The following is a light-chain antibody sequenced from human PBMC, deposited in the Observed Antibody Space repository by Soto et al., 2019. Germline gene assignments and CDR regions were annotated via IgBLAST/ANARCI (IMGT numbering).Light chain of an antibody. Sequence: EIVLTQSPGTLSLSPGERATLSCRASQSVSSSYLAWYQQKPGQAPRLLIYGASRRATGIPDRFSGSGSGTVFNLTISRLEPEDFAVYYCQQYGSSPPELTFGGGTKVEIK. V-gene: IGKV3-20*01. CDR2: GAS. CDR1: QSVSSSY. J-gene: IGKJ4*01. CDR3: QQYGSSPPELT.